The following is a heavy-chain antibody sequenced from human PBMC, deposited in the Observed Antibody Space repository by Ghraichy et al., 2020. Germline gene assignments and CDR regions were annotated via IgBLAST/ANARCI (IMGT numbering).Heavy chain of an antibody. D-gene: IGHD2-15*01. Sequence: GGSLRLSCAASGFTFSSYSMNWVRQAPGKGLEWVSSISSSSSYIYYADSVKGRFTISRDNAKNSLYLQMNSLRAEDTAVYYCAIEQCSSSSCYFNFCYWGRGTLVTVSS. CDR2: ISSSSSYI. V-gene: IGHV3-21*01. CDR1: GFTFSSYS. J-gene: IGHJ4*02. CDR3: AIEQCSSSSCYFNFCY.